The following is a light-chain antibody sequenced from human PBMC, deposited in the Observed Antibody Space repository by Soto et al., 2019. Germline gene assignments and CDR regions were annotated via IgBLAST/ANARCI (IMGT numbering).Light chain of an antibody. Sequence: QSALTQPASVSGSPGQSVTISCAGTSSDVGGYNFVSWYQQHPGKAPQLMIYDVSSRPSGVSNRFSGSKSGNTASLTISGLQAEDEADYYCSSYTSRYTYVFGTGTKVTVL. CDR1: SSDVGGYNF. CDR2: DVS. V-gene: IGLV2-14*03. J-gene: IGLJ1*01. CDR3: SSYTSRYTYV.